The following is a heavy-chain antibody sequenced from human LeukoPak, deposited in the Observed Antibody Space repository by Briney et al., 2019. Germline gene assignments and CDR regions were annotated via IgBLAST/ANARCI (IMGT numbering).Heavy chain of an antibody. J-gene: IGHJ4*02. D-gene: IGHD4/OR15-4a*01. CDR2: IKSENDGGAT. V-gene: IGHV3-15*01. CDR1: GFSFTNTW. CDR3: LAYGGY. Sequence: PGGSLRLSCEASGFSFTNTWMSWVRQAPGTGLEWVGRIKSENDGGATDFATPVKGRFAMSRDESKNTLYLQMNSLKIEDTAVYYCLAYGGYWGQGALVTVSS.